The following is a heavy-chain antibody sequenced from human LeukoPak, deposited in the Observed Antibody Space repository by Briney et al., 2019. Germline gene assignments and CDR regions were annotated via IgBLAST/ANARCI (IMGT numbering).Heavy chain of an antibody. CDR2: IKQDGSEK. V-gene: IGHV3-7*01. CDR1: GFTFSSYW. Sequence: GGSLRLSCAASGFTFSSYWMSWVRQAPGKGLEWVANIKQDGSEKYYVDSVKGRFTISRDNAKNSLYLQMNSLRAEDTAVYYCARDRGLPMYYDYVWGSYPLNNWGQGTLVTVSS. D-gene: IGHD3-16*02. CDR3: ARDRGLPMYYDYVWGSYPLNN. J-gene: IGHJ4*02.